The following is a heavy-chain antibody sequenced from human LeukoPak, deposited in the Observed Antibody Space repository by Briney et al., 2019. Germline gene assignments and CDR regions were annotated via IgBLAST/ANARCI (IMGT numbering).Heavy chain of an antibody. V-gene: IGHV1-69*13. CDR1: GGTFSSYA. D-gene: IGHD3-10*01. Sequence: ASVKVSCKASGGTFSSYAISWVRQAPGQGLEWMGGIMPIFGTSNYAQKFQGRVTITADESTSTAYMELSSLRSEDTAVYYCAGLVRGYYYMDVWGKGTTVTVSS. CDR3: AGLVRGYYYMDV. CDR2: IMPIFGTS. J-gene: IGHJ6*03.